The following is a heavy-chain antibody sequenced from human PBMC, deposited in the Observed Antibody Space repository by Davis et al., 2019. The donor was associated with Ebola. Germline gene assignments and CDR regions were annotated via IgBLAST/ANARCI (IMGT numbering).Heavy chain of an antibody. CDR3: ARGGSYRPYFFDF. V-gene: IGHV4-34*01. CDR1: GFTFSSYA. Sequence: PAGSLRLSCAASGFTFSSYAMSWVRQPPGKGLEWIGEINHSGSTNYNPSLKSRVTISVDTSKNQFSLELSSVTAADTAVYYCARGGSYRPYFFDFWGQGTLVTVSS. J-gene: IGHJ4*02. CDR2: INHSGST. D-gene: IGHD3-16*02.